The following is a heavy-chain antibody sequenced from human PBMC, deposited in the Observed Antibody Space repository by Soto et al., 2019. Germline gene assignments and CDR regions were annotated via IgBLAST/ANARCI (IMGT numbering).Heavy chain of an antibody. D-gene: IGHD6-13*01. Sequence: GGSLRLSCAASGFTFSSYWMSWVRQAPGKGLEWVANIKQDGSEKYYVDSVKGRFTISRDNAKNSLYLQMNSLRAEDTAVYYCARETTRPPWQQDPDYWGQGTLVTVSS. V-gene: IGHV3-7*01. CDR3: ARETTRPPWQQDPDY. CDR1: GFTFSSYW. CDR2: IKQDGSEK. J-gene: IGHJ4*02.